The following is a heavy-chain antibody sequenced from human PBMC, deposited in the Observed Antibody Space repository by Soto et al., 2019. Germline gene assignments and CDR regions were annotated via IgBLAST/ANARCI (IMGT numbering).Heavy chain of an antibody. V-gene: IGHV3-23*01. Sequence: EVQLLESGGGLVQPGGSLRLSCAASGFTFSSYAMSWVRQAPGKGLEWVSAISGSGGSTYYADSVKGRFTISRDNSKNTLYLQLNSLRAEDTAVYYCAKDPYLGYCSSTSCYRGRDWNNWFDPWGQGTLVTVSS. J-gene: IGHJ5*02. CDR3: AKDPYLGYCSSTSCYRGRDWNNWFDP. D-gene: IGHD2-2*02. CDR1: GFTFSSYA. CDR2: ISGSGGST.